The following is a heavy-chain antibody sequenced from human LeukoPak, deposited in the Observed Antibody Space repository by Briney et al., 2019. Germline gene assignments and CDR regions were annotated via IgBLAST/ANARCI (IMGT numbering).Heavy chain of an antibody. CDR3: ARVGLWFGEQDYYYMDV. CDR2: IYTSGST. J-gene: IGHJ6*03. D-gene: IGHD3-10*01. V-gene: IGHV4-4*07. Sequence: SETLSLTCTVSGGSISSYYWSWIRQPAGKGLERIGRIYTSGSTNYNPSLKSRVTMSVDTSKNQFSLKLSSVTAADTAVYYCARVGLWFGEQDYYYMDVWGKGTTVTISS. CDR1: GGSISSYY.